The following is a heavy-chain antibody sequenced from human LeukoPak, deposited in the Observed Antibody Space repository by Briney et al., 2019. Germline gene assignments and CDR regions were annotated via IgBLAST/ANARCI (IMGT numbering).Heavy chain of an antibody. CDR3: ARVGGLLWFGEPGAFDI. D-gene: IGHD3-10*01. CDR1: GFTFSSYS. V-gene: IGHV3-21*01. CDR2: ISSSSSYI. J-gene: IGHJ3*02. Sequence: GGSLRLSCAASGFTFSSYSMNWVRQAPGKGLEWVSSISSSSSYIYYADSVKGRFTISRDNAKNSLYLQMNSLRAEDTAVYYCARVGGLLWFGEPGAFDIWGQGTMVTVSS.